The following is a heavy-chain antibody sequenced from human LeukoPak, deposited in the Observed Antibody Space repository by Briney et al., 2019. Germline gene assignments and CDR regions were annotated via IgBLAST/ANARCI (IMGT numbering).Heavy chain of an antibody. Sequence: SETLSLTCAVYGGSFSGYYWSWIRQPPGKGLEWIGEINHSGSTNYNPSLKSRVTISVDTSKNQFSLKLSSVTAADTAVYYCASFRDTAMVSVDYWGQGTLVTVSS. D-gene: IGHD5-18*01. CDR1: GGSFSGYY. J-gene: IGHJ4*02. CDR3: ASFRDTAMVSVDY. V-gene: IGHV4-34*01. CDR2: INHSGST.